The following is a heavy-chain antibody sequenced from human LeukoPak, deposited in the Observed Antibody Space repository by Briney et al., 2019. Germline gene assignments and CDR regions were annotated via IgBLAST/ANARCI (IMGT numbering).Heavy chain of an antibody. V-gene: IGHV4-31*03. Sequence: PSQTLSLTCTVSGGSISSGGYYWSWIRQHPGKGLEWIGYIYYSGSTYYNPSLKSRVTISVDTSMNQFSLKLSSVTAADTAVYYCARVVRSAVAEYFQHWGQGTLVTVSS. CDR2: IYYSGST. CDR1: GGSISSGGYY. J-gene: IGHJ1*01. CDR3: ARVVRSAVAEYFQH.